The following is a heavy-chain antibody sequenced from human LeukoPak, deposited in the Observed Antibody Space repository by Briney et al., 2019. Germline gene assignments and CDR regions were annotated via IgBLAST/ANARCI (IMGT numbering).Heavy chain of an antibody. J-gene: IGHJ4*02. CDR3: AKLADSSGWYVVRTFDY. V-gene: IGHV3-23*01. D-gene: IGHD6-19*01. CDR1: GFTFSGYA. Sequence: GGSLRLSCAASGFTFSGYAMSWVRQAPGKGLEWVSAISGSGGSTYYADSVKGRFTISRDNSKNTLYLQMNSLRAEDTAVYYCAKLADSSGWYVVRTFDYWGQGTLVTVSS. CDR2: ISGSGGST.